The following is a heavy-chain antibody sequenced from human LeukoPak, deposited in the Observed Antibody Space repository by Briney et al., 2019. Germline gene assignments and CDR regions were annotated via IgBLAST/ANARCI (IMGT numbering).Heavy chain of an antibody. Sequence: GGSLRLSCAASRFTFSSYAMSWVRQAPGKGLEWVSAISGSGGSTYYADSVKGRFTISRDNSKNTLYLQMNSLRAEDTAVYYCAKDGLRSGSYFPDAFDIWGQGTMVTVSS. CDR1: RFTFSSYA. D-gene: IGHD1-26*01. J-gene: IGHJ3*02. V-gene: IGHV3-23*01. CDR2: ISGSGGST. CDR3: AKDGLRSGSYFPDAFDI.